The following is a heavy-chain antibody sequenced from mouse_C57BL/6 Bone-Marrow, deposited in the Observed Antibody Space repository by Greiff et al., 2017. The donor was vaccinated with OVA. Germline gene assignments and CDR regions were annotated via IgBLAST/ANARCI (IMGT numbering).Heavy chain of an antibody. J-gene: IGHJ4*01. CDR1: EYEFPSHD. Sequence: DVKLVESGGGLVQPGESLKLSCESNEYEFPSHDMSWVRKTPEKRLELVAAINSDGGSTYYPDTMERRFIISRDNTKKTLYLQMSSLRSEDTAMYDCARHSNYDYAMDYWGQGTSVTVSS. CDR3: ARHSNYDYAMDY. D-gene: IGHD2-5*01. V-gene: IGHV5-2*03. CDR2: INSDGGST.